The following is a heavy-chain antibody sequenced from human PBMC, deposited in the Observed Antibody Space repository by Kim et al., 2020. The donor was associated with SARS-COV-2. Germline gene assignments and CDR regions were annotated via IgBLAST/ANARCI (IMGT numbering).Heavy chain of an antibody. V-gene: IGHV4-39*01. Sequence: SETLSLTCTVSGGSISSSSYYWGWIRQPPGKGLEWIGSIYYSGSTYYNPSLKSRVTISVDTSKNQFSLKLSSVTAADTAVYYCARLEIQLWLNDYWGQGT. CDR3: ARLEIQLWLNDY. CDR1: GGSISSSSYY. CDR2: IYYSGST. J-gene: IGHJ4*02. D-gene: IGHD5-18*01.